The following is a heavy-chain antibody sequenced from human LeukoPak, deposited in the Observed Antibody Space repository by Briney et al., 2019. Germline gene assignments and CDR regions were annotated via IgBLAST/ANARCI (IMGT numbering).Heavy chain of an antibody. Sequence: QPGGSLRLSCAASGFTFSNYAMTWVRQAPGKGLVWVSRINSDGSSTSYADSVKGRFTISRDNAKNTLYLQMNSLRAEDTAVYYCARSTYYYDSSGLFDYWGQGTLVTVSS. V-gene: IGHV3-74*01. CDR1: GFTFSNYA. D-gene: IGHD3-22*01. J-gene: IGHJ4*02. CDR2: INSDGSST. CDR3: ARSTYYYDSSGLFDY.